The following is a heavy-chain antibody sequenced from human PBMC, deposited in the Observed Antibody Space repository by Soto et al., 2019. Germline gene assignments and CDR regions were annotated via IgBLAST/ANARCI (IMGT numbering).Heavy chain of an antibody. CDR1: GGSINSGGYS. CDR2: IYHTGTT. Sequence: SETLSLTCTVSGGSINSGGYSWTWIRQPPGKGLEWIGFIYHTGTTYYNPSLKSRVTISVDTSKNQFSLKLSSVTAADMALYYCARETTVTTDYYCMDVWGQGTTVTVSS. J-gene: IGHJ6*02. V-gene: IGHV4-30-2*01. CDR3: ARETTVTTDYYCMDV. D-gene: IGHD4-17*01.